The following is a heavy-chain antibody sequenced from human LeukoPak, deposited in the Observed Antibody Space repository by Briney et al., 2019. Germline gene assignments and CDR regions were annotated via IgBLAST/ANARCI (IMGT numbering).Heavy chain of an antibody. D-gene: IGHD3-16*02. J-gene: IGHJ4*02. V-gene: IGHV3-49*03. CDR1: GFTYGDYA. CDR3: TRLYDDYVWGSYRSNHANFEY. CDR2: IRSKAYGGTT. Sequence: GGSLRLSCTASGFTYGDYAMSWFRQAPGKGLEWVGFIRSKAYGGTTEYAASVKGIFTISRDDSKSIAYLQMNSLKTEDTAVYYCTRLYDDYVWGSYRSNHANFEYWGQGTLVTVSS.